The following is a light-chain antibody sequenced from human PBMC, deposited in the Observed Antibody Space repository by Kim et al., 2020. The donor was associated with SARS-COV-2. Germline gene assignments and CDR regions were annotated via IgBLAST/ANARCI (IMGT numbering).Light chain of an antibody. CDR3: AACDDSRKGSV. J-gene: IGLJ2*01. CDR1: SYNIGRYV. V-gene: IGLV1-44*01. CDR2: NND. Sequence: GHRITISCAGGSYNIGRYVVCRYQQLTRTAPQHLRYNNDYRRSGARSRFSGAKTGTSASLPISDLQYEDEEDYYCAACDDSRKGSVFGGGTQMTVL.